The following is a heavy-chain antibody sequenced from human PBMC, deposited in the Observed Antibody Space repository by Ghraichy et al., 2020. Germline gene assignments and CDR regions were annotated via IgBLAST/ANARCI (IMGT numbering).Heavy chain of an antibody. CDR2: IKRDGSEK. V-gene: IGHV3-7*01. CDR3: ARDHKSMGGLI. J-gene: IGHJ3*02. Sequence: GESLNISCAASGFTFSSYWMSWVRQAPGKGLEWVANIKRDGSEKYYVDSVKGRFTVSRDNAKNSLYLQMNSLRAEDTAVYYCARDHKSMGGLIWGQGTMVTVFS. CDR1: GFTFSSYW. D-gene: IGHD2/OR15-2a*01.